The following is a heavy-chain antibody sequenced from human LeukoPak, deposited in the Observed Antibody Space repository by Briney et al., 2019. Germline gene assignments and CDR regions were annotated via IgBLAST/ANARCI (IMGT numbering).Heavy chain of an antibody. J-gene: IGHJ5*02. CDR2: IYYSGST. CDR1: GGSISSYY. D-gene: IGHD3-10*01. V-gene: IGHV4-59*01. Sequence: PSETLSLTCTVSGGSISSYYWSWIRQPPGKGLEWIGYIYYSGSTNYNPSLKSRVTISVDTSKNQFSPKLSSVTAADTVVYYCARDVLWFGNNWFDPWGQGTLVTVSS. CDR3: ARDVLWFGNNWFDP.